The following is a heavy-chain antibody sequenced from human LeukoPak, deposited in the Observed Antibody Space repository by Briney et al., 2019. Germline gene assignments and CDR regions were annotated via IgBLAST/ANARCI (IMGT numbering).Heavy chain of an antibody. CDR3: IRWGTALGDV. D-gene: IGHD2-21*02. CDR2: IRERSHNYAT. CDR1: GFTFSVSA. V-gene: IGHV3-73*01. J-gene: IGHJ6*03. Sequence: GGSLRLSCAASGFTFSVSAMHWVRQASGKGLEWVGRIRERSHNYATEYAASVKGRFTISRDDSKNTAYLQMNSLKIEDTAVYYCIRWGTALGDVWGKGTTVTVSS.